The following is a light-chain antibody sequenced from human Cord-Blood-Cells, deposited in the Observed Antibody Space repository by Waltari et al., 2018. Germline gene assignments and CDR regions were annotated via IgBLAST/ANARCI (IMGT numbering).Light chain of an antibody. CDR1: SSDVGGYNY. J-gene: IGLJ3*02. CDR3: SSYTSSSTWV. CDR2: DVS. Sequence: QSALTHPAPVSGSPGQSITISRTGTSSDVGGYNYVPWYQQHPGKAPKLMIYDVSKRPSGVSNRFSGSKSGNTASLTISGLQAEDEADYYCSSYTSSSTWVFGGGTKLTVL. V-gene: IGLV2-14*01.